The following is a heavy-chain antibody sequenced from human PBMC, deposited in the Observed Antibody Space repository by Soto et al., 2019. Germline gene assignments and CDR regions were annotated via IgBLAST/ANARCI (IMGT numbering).Heavy chain of an antibody. CDR1: GFTFDTSW. CDR3: VRGGGNFGS. CDR2: IKEDGSEK. Sequence: GGSLRLSCAASGFTFDTSWMSWVRQFPGEGLQWVANIKEDGSEKNYVDSVKGRFTISRDNAKNSLYLQMNSLRAEDTALYYCVRGGGNFGSWGQGTLVTVSS. D-gene: IGHD3-16*01. J-gene: IGHJ4*02. V-gene: IGHV3-7*05.